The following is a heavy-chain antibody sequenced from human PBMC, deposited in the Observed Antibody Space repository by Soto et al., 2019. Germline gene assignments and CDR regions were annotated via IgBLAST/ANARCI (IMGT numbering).Heavy chain of an antibody. J-gene: IGHJ5*02. V-gene: IGHV1-18*04. Sequence: GASVKVSCKASGYTFTSYGISWVRQAPGQGLAWMRWISAYNGNTNYAERFQGRVTMTTDTSTSTAYMELRSLRSDDTAVYYCARIGYCSGGSCSDWFDPWGQGTLVTVSS. CDR1: GYTFTSYG. CDR2: ISAYNGNT. CDR3: ARIGYCSGGSCSDWFDP. D-gene: IGHD2-15*01.